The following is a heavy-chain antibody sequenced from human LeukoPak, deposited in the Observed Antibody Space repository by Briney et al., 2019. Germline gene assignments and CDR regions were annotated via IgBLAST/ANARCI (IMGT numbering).Heavy chain of an antibody. CDR1: GFTFSTHG. Sequence: TGGSLRLSCAASGFTFSTHGMHWVRQAPGKRLEWVAFIEDAGSNTYYTDSVKGRFTISRDNSKSTLFLQMHSLRAEDTAVFYCASAHTYGLGDYCGQGTLVTVSS. CDR2: IEDAGSNT. CDR3: ASAHTYGLGDY. J-gene: IGHJ4*02. V-gene: IGHV3-30*02. D-gene: IGHD3-10*01.